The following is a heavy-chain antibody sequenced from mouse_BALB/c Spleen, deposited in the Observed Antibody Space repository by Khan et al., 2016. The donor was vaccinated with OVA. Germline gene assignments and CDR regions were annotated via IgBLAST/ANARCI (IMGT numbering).Heavy chain of an antibody. J-gene: IGHJ3*01. V-gene: IGHV9-2-1*01. CDR1: GYTFTDYS. Sequence: QIQLVQSGPELKKPGETVKISCKASGYTFTDYSMHWVKQAPGKGLKWMGWINTETGEPTYADDFKGRFAFSLDTSASTAYLQINNLKNEATATYFCARNFLYYYGSSPFAYWGEGTLVTVSS. CDR2: INTETGEP. CDR3: ARNFLYYYGSSPFAY. D-gene: IGHD1-1*01.